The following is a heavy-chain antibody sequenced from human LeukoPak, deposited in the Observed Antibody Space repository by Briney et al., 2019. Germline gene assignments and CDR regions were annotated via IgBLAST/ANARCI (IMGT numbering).Heavy chain of an antibody. Sequence: TSETLSLTCTVTGGSISNYYWSWIRQPPGKGLEWIGHIRYSGSTNYNPSLKSRVTISVDTSKNQFSLKLSSVTAADTAVYYCARGGILTETNWFDPWGQGTLVTVSS. CDR3: ARGGILTETNWFDP. CDR1: GGSISNYY. D-gene: IGHD1-7*01. J-gene: IGHJ5*02. V-gene: IGHV4-59*01. CDR2: IRYSGST.